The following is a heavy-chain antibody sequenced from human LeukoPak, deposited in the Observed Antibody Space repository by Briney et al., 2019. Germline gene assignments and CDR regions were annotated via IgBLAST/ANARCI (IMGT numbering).Heavy chain of an antibody. Sequence: SETLSLTCAVYGGSFSGYYWSWIRQPPGKGLEWIGEINHSGSTNYNPSLKSRVTISVDTSKNQFSLKLSSVTAADTAVYYCARGGYYGSGSYSTLLFDYWGQGTLVTVSS. V-gene: IGHV4-34*01. J-gene: IGHJ4*02. CDR1: GGSFSGYY. D-gene: IGHD3-10*01. CDR3: ARGGYYGSGSYSTLLFDY. CDR2: INHSGST.